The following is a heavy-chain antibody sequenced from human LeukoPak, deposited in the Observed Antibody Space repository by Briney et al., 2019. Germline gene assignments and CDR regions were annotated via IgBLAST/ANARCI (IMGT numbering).Heavy chain of an antibody. V-gene: IGHV3-64*01. CDR3: ARGRGRLQGPLDY. CDR1: GFTFSSYA. Sequence: GGSLRLSCAASGFTFSSYAMHWVRQAPGKGLEYVSAISSNGGSTYYANSVKGRFTISRDNSKNTLYLQMGSLRAEDMAVYYCARGRGRLQGPLDYWGQGTLVTVSS. J-gene: IGHJ4*02. CDR2: ISSNGGST. D-gene: IGHD5-24*01.